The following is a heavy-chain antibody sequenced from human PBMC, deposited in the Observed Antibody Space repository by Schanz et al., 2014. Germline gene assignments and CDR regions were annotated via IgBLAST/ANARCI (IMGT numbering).Heavy chain of an antibody. D-gene: IGHD3-3*01. J-gene: IGHJ4*02. Sequence: VQLVESGGGLVQPGRSLRLSCVASGFTFSSYDVFWVRQAPGKGLEWVAILWHDGSKKYYADSVKGRFTVSRDNSKNTLYLQLNSLRAEDTAVYYCVRDSFFAFDYWGQGTLVTVSS. V-gene: IGHV3-33*01. CDR2: LWHDGSKK. CDR3: VRDSFFAFDY. CDR1: GFTFSSYD.